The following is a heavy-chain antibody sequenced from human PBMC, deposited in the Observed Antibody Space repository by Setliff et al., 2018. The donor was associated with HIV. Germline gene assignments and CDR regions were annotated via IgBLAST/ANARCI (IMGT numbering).Heavy chain of an antibody. Sequence: GASVKVSCKASGYTFTNFYLHWVRQAPGQGLEWMGGIIPILGVANYAQKFQGRLTITADKSTNTSYMELSSLRSEDTAVFYCARGGSGYYDFWSGSSAFEYWGQGTLVTVSS. V-gene: IGHV1-69*10. CDR3: ARGGSGYYDFWSGSSAFEY. D-gene: IGHD3-3*01. CDR2: IIPILGVA. CDR1: GYTFTNFY. J-gene: IGHJ4*02.